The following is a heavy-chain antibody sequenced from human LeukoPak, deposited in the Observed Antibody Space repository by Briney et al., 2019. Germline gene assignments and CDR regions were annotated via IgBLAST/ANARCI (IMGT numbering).Heavy chain of an antibody. CDR3: ARQDTRATSGWFDP. Sequence: SETLSLTCTVSGGSISTYYWSWIRQPPGKGLEWIGYIYYNGGTNYNPSLKNRVTLSVDTSKNHFSLKLTSVTAAGTAVYYCARQDTRATSGWFDPWGQGTLVTVSS. J-gene: IGHJ5*02. CDR2: IYYNGGT. CDR1: GGSISTYY. V-gene: IGHV4-59*08. D-gene: IGHD1-26*01.